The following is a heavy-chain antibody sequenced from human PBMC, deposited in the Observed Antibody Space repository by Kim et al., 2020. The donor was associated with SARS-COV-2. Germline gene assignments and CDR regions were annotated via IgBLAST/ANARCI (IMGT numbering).Heavy chain of an antibody. CDR2: KI. CDR3: ARDLHPGFDY. J-gene: IGHJ4*02. V-gene: IGHV3-30*03. Sequence: KIFYPDSVQGRFTISRDNSKNTLYLQMNSLRAEDTAVYYCARDLHPGFDYWGQGTLVTVSS.